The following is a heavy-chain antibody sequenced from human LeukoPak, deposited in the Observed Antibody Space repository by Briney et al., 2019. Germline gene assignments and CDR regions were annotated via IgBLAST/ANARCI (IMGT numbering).Heavy chain of an antibody. D-gene: IGHD6-6*01. J-gene: IGHJ4*02. CDR1: GGSITSYF. CDR3: ARSLGSSSFFDY. V-gene: IGHV4-59*08. CDR2: IYFYGSP. Sequence: SETLSLTCTVSGGSITSYFWSWIRQPPGKGLEWIGYIYFYGSPNYNPSLKSRVTISVDTSKNLFSLNLTSGTAADTAIYYCARSLGSSSFFDYWGQGTLVTVSS.